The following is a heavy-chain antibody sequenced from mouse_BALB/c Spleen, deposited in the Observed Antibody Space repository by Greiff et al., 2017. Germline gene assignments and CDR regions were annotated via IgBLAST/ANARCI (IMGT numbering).Heavy chain of an antibody. CDR1: GYSFTSYW. CDR3: TRGYYGNPYFDY. CDR2: IYPGNSDT. J-gene: IGHJ2*01. V-gene: IGHV1-5*01. Sequence: EVQLQQSGAELVRPGASVKMSCKASGYSFTSYWMHWVKQRPGQGLEWIGAIYPGNSDTSYNQKFKGKAKLTAVTSASTAYMELSSLTNEDSAVYYCTRGYYGNPYFDYWGQGTTLTVSS. D-gene: IGHD2-1*01.